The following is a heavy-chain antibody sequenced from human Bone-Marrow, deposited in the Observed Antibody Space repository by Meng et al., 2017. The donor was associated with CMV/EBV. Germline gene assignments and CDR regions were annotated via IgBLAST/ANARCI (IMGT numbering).Heavy chain of an antibody. Sequence: GSLRLSCAASGFTFSSYSMNWVRQAPGKGLEWIGYIYYSGSTNYNPSLKSRVTISVDTSKNQFSLKLSSVTAADTAVYYCARDRVGSTSDAFDIWGQGTMVTVSS. CDR1: GFTFSSYS. J-gene: IGHJ3*02. CDR2: IYYSGST. D-gene: IGHD2-2*01. V-gene: IGHV4-59*01. CDR3: ARDRVGSTSDAFDI.